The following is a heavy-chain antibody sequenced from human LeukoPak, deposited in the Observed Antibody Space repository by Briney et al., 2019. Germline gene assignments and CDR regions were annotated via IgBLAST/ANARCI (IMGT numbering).Heavy chain of an antibody. Sequence: PGGSLRLSCAASGFTFSSYSMNWVRQAPGKGLEWVSSISSSSSYIYYADSVKGRFTISRDNAKNSLYLQMNSLRAEDTAVYYCARDTGYSSGWIRFDPWGQGTLVTVSS. CDR3: ARDTGYSSGWIRFDP. CDR1: GFTFSSYS. J-gene: IGHJ5*02. V-gene: IGHV3-21*01. D-gene: IGHD6-19*01. CDR2: ISSSSSYI.